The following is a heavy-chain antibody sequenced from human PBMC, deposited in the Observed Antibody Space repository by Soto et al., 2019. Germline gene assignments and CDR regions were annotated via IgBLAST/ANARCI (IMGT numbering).Heavy chain of an antibody. V-gene: IGHV3-30*18. J-gene: IGHJ5*02. CDR2: ISSDGNNK. CDR1: GFTFDSYG. Sequence: QGQLVESGGGVVQPGRSLRLSCAASGFTFDSYGMHWVRQAPGKGLEWVAVISSDGNNKYYADSVKGRFTISRDNFKNTLYLQMSSLRADDTAVYYCAKDLLPNTVTTCGSWGQGTLVTVSS. CDR3: AKDLLPNTVTTCGS. D-gene: IGHD4-17*01.